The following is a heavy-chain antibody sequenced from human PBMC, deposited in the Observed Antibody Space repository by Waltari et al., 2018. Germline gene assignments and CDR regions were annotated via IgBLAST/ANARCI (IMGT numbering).Heavy chain of an antibody. V-gene: IGHV3-30*01. J-gene: IGHJ4*02. Sequence: QVQLVESGGGVVQPGRSLRLSCAASGFTFSSYAMHWVRQAPGKGLEWVAVISYDGSNKYYADSVKGRVTISRDNSKNTLYLQMNSLRAEDTAVYYCARDQGRGYFDYWGQGTLVTVSS. CDR3: ARDQGRGYFDY. CDR1: GFTFSSYA. D-gene: IGHD3-10*01. CDR2: ISYDGSNK.